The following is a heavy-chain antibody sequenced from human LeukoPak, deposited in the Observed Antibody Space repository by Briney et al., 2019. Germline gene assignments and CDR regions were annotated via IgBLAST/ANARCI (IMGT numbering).Heavy chain of an antibody. J-gene: IGHJ6*02. CDR1: RFTFSSYT. CDR2: ISYDGSNK. Sequence: SGGSLRLSCAASRFTFSSYTMHWVRQAPGKGLEWVAVISYDGSNKYYADSVKGRFTISRDNSKNTLYLQMNSLRAEDTAVYYCARDPPYSILSGYYYYGMDVWGQGTTVTVSS. CDR3: ARDPPYSILSGYYYYGMDV. V-gene: IGHV3-30-3*01. D-gene: IGHD5/OR15-5a*01.